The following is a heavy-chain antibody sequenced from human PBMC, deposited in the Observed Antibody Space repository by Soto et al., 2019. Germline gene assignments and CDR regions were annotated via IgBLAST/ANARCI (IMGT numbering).Heavy chain of an antibody. CDR3: ARDNIPNGTDSVWGSYRFLEGNWFDP. Sequence: QVQLVQSGAEVKKPGSSVKVSCKASGGTFSSYTISWVRQAPGQGLEWMGRIIPILGIANYAQKFQGRDTITAYNSTSTAYMEVSRLRSEDTAVDYWARDNIPNGTDSVWGSYRFLEGNWFDPWGQGTLVTVSS. CDR2: IIPILGIA. D-gene: IGHD3-16*01. V-gene: IGHV1-69*08. J-gene: IGHJ5*02. CDR1: GGTFSSYT.